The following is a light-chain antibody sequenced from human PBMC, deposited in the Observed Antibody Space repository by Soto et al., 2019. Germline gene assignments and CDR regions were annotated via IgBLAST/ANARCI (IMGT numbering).Light chain of an antibody. CDR2: DAS. Sequence: DIQVTQSPPTLSASVGDRVTITCRASQTISTWMAWYQQKPGKAPKLLVYDASTLQSGVASRFSGSGSGTEFTLIISGLQPDYSATYYCQQYTNTNNPGMFGQGTKVDSK. CDR1: QTISTW. V-gene: IGKV1-5*01. CDR3: QQYTNTNNPGM. J-gene: IGKJ2*01.